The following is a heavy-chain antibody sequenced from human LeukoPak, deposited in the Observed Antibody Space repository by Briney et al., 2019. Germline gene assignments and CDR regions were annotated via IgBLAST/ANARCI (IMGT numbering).Heavy chain of an antibody. V-gene: IGHV3-23*01. CDR2: ISGSGDST. Sequence: GGSLRLSCAASGFTFSSYAMSWVRQAPGKGLEWVSGISGSGDSTYYVDSVKGRLTISREKSKNTLYLQMNSLRAEDTAVYYCAKDALDGSGSYYFDYWGQGTLVTVSS. D-gene: IGHD3-10*01. CDR1: GFTFSSYA. J-gene: IGHJ4*02. CDR3: AKDALDGSGSYYFDY.